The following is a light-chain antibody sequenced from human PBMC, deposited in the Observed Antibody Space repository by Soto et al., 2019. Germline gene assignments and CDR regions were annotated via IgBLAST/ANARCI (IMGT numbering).Light chain of an antibody. V-gene: IGLV1-40*01. CDR1: SSNIGAGYD. J-gene: IGLJ1*01. CDR2: GNT. CDR3: QSYDSSLTSYV. Sequence: QSVLTQPPSMSGAPGQRVTISCTGSSSNIGAGYDVHWYQQLPGTAPKLLIYGNTNRPSGVPDRFSGSKSGTSASLAITGLQAEDEADYYCQSYDSSLTSYVFGTGTTLTVL.